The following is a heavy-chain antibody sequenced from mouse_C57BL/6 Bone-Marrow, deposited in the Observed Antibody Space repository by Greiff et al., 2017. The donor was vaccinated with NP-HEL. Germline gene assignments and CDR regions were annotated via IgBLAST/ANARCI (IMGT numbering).Heavy chain of an antibody. CDR1: GYTFTSYW. D-gene: IGHD3-3*01. Sequence: QVQLQQPGAELVKPGASVKLSCKASGYTFTSYWMQWVKQRPGQGLEWIGEIDPSDSYTNYNQKFKGKATLTVDTSSSTAYMQLSSLTSEDSAVYYCARHPNYDYFDYWGQGTTLTVSS. J-gene: IGHJ2*01. V-gene: IGHV1-50*01. CDR2: IDPSDSYT. CDR3: ARHPNYDYFDY.